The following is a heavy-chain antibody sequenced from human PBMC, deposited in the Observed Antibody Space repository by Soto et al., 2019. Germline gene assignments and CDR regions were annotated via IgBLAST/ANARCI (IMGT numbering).Heavy chain of an antibody. J-gene: IGHJ5*02. CDR1: GYTFTSYG. D-gene: IGHD2-2*01. CDR2: ISAYNGNT. CDR3: ARDDCSSTSCYADWLDP. V-gene: IGHV1-18*01. Sequence: ASVKVSCKASGYTFTSYGISWVRQAPGQGLEWMGWISAYNGNTNYAQKLQGRVTMTTDTSTSTAYMELRSLRSDDTAVYYCARDDCSSTSCYADWLDPWGQGTLVTVSS.